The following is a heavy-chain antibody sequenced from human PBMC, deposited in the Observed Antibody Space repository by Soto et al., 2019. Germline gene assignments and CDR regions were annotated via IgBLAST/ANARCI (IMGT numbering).Heavy chain of an antibody. V-gene: IGHV1-69*02. CDR1: GGTFSSYT. D-gene: IGHD5-18*01. CDR2: IIPILGIA. CDR3: ARWGRVDTAMVADY. Sequence: QVQLVQSGAEVKKPGSSVKVSCKASGGTFSSYTISWVRQAPGQGLEWMGRIIPILGIANYAQKFQGRVTNAADESTSTAYMELSSLRSEDTAVSYCARWGRVDTAMVADYWGQGTLVTVSS. J-gene: IGHJ4*02.